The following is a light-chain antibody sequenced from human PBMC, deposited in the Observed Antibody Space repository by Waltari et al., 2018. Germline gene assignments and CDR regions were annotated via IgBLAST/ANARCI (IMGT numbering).Light chain of an antibody. V-gene: IGLV3-19*01. CDR2: GKA. CDR3: SSRNGRASQVV. J-gene: IGLJ2*01. CDR1: SLRPSY. Sequence: SSELTQDPAVSVALGQTIRITCHGDSLRPSYARWYQVKPGQAPVLVMFGKAKRPSGVPDRFSGDTSETTSSLTITGAQAEDEADYYCSSRNGRASQVVFAGGTKVTVL.